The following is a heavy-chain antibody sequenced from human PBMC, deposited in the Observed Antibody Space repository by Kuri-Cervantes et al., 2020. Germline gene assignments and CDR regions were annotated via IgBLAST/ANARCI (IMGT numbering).Heavy chain of an antibody. D-gene: IGHD3-9*01. CDR1: GFTFSGCG. CDR2: IRSKANNYAT. V-gene: IGHV3-73*01. Sequence: GESLKISCAASGFTFSGCGMHWVRQTSGKGLEWVGRIRSKANNYATAYAASVKGRFTISRDDSKNTAYLQMNSLKTGDTAVYYCARGPRSYYDILTGHKDRWALGAFDYWGQGTLVTVSS. J-gene: IGHJ4*02. CDR3: ARGPRSYYDILTGHKDRWALGAFDY.